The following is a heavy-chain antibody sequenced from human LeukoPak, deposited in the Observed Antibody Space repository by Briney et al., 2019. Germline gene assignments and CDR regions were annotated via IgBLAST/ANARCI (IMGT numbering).Heavy chain of an antibody. D-gene: IGHD6-13*01. Sequence: GRSLRLSCAASGFTFVNYAMHWVRQAPGKGLEWVAVISYDGSNKYYADSVKGRFTVSRDNSKNTLYLQMNSLRAEDTAVYYCARDEEYSSSFNYWGQGTLVTVSS. CDR2: ISYDGSNK. J-gene: IGHJ4*02. CDR3: ARDEEYSSSFNY. CDR1: GFTFVNYA. V-gene: IGHV3-30-3*01.